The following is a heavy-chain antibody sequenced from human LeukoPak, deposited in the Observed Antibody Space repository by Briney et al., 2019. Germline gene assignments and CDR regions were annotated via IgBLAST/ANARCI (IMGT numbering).Heavy chain of an antibody. CDR1: GYTFTSYG. J-gene: IGHJ4*02. V-gene: IGHV1-18*01. CDR3: ARANPYYYGSGGENDY. D-gene: IGHD3-10*01. Sequence: ASVKVSCKASGYTFTSYGISWVRQAPGQGLEWMGWISAYNGNTNYAQELQGRVTMTTDTSTSTAYMELRSLRSDDTAVYYYARANPYYYGSGGENDYWGQGTLVTVSS. CDR2: ISAYNGNT.